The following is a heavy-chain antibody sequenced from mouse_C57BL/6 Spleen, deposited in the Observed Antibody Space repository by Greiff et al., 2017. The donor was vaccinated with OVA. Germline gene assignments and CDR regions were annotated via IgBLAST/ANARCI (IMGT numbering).Heavy chain of an antibody. D-gene: IGHD1-1*01. Sequence: VQLKESGAELVRPGASVKLSCTASGFNIKDYYMHWVKQRPEQGLEWIGRIDPEDGDTEYAPKFPGKATLTADTSSNTAYLQLSSLTSEDTAVYYGTTQGYGSSPWYFDVWGTGTTVTVSS. CDR3: TTQGYGSSPWYFDV. V-gene: IGHV14-1*01. CDR2: IDPEDGDT. J-gene: IGHJ1*03. CDR1: GFNIKDYY.